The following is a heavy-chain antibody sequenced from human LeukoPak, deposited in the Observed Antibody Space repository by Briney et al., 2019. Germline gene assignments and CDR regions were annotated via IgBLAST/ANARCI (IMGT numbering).Heavy chain of an antibody. CDR3: AKGRLSLEY. Sequence: GGSLRLSCAASGFTFSSHGMSWVRQAPGKGLEWVSGISGSGGSTYYADSVKGRFTISRDNSKNTLYLQMNSLRAEDTAVFYCAKGRLSLEYWGQGTLVTVSS. V-gene: IGHV3-23*01. D-gene: IGHD2/OR15-2a*01. CDR2: ISGSGGST. CDR1: GFTFSSHG. J-gene: IGHJ4*02.